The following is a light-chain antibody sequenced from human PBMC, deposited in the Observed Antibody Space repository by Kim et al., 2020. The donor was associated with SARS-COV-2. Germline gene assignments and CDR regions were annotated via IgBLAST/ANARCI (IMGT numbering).Light chain of an antibody. CDR2: GVS. V-gene: IGKV2D-29*02. CDR3: MQTIQLPLT. Sequence: EIVVTQNPLSLSVTPGQPASISCKSSQSLLHSDGATYLYWYLQKPGQSPQLLIYGVSSRFSGVPDRFSGSGSGTDFTLKISRVEAEDVGVYYCMQTIQLPLTFGGGTKVDIK. J-gene: IGKJ4*01. CDR1: QSLLHSDGATY.